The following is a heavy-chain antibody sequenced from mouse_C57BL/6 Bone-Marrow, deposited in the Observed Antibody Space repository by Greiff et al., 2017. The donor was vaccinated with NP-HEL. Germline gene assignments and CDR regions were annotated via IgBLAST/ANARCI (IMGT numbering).Heavy chain of an antibody. CDR2: INPNYGTT. V-gene: IGHV1-39*01. D-gene: IGHD1-1*01. CDR1: GYSFTDYY. J-gene: IGHJ3*01. Sequence: VQLQQSGPELVKPGASVKISCKASGYSFTDYYMNWVKQSPGKSLEWIGVINPNYGTTSYNQKFKGKATLTVDQSSSTAYMQLNSLTSEDSAVYYCERWGPVLVRYAVWGQGTLVTVSA. CDR3: ERWGPVLVRYAV.